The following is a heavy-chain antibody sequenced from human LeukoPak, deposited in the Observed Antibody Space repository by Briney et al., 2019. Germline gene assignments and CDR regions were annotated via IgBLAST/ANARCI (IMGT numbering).Heavy chain of an antibody. J-gene: IGHJ4*02. CDR3: ARMGDFWSGYYIFDY. Sequence: SETLSLTCAVYGGSFSGYYWSWIRQPPGKGLEWIGSIYYSGSTYYNPSLKSRVTISVDTSKNQFSLKLSSVTAADTAVYYCARMGDFWSGYYIFDYWGQGTLVTVSS. D-gene: IGHD3-3*01. V-gene: IGHV4-34*01. CDR1: GGSFSGYY. CDR2: IYYSGST.